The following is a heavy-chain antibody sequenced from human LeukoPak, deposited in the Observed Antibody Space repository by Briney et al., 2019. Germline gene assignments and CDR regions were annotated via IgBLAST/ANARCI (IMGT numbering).Heavy chain of an antibody. CDR1: GFTFSISA. V-gene: IGHV3-23*01. Sequence: GGSLRLSCAASGFTFSISAMRWVRQAPGRGLEWVSGISVSGGSTYYADSVKGRFTISRDNSKNTLYLQMSSLRAEDTALYYCAKRGSGDYYFDYWGQGTLVTVSS. CDR3: AKRGSGDYYFDY. J-gene: IGHJ4*02. CDR2: ISVSGGST. D-gene: IGHD3-16*01.